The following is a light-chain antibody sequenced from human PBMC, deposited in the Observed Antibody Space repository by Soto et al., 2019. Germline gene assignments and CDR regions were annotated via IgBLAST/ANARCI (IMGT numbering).Light chain of an antibody. Sequence: DVVMTQSPLSLSVTLGQAASISCRSSQSLVHCDGNTYVNRFQQRPGQSPRRLIYRVSNRDSGVQDRFSGSGSGTDFTLKISRVEAEDVGVYYCMRGAPRPPTFGQGTKLEI. CDR1: QSLVHCDGNTY. CDR2: RVS. CDR3: MRGAPRPPT. V-gene: IGKV2-30*02. J-gene: IGKJ2*01.